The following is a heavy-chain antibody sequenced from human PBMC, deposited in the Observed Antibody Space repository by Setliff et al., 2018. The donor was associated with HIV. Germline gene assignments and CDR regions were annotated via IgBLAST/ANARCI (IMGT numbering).Heavy chain of an antibody. CDR1: GFTFSDYE. CDR2: INWSGDTT. V-gene: IGHV3-20*04. CDR3: ARDPTVPGTNFYYYMDV. D-gene: IGHD6-19*01. J-gene: IGHJ6*03. Sequence: GGSLRLSCAASGFTFSDYEIHWVRQASGKGLEWVSGINWSGDTTGYGDSVQGRFTISRDNAKNSLHLQMNSLRVEDTGVYYCARDPTVPGTNFYYYMDVWAKGTTVTVSS.